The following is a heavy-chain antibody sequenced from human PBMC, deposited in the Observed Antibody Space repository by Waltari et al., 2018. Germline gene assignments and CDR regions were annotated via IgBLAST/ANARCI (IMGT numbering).Heavy chain of an antibody. Sequence: QVHLVQSGAEVKKPGASVKVSCKASGYTFTGHYIQGVRRAPGQGLEWMGRINPNSGDTNYAQKFQGRVTLTRDTSINTAYMELSSLKSDDTAVYYCARDLGSDYGNRDYWGQGTLVTVPS. D-gene: IGHD4-17*01. CDR1: GYTFTGHY. CDR3: ARDLGSDYGNRDY. CDR2: INPNSGDT. V-gene: IGHV1-2*06. J-gene: IGHJ4*02.